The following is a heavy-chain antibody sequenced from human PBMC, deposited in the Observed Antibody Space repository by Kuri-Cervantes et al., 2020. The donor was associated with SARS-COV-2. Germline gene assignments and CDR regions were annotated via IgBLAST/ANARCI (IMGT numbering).Heavy chain of an antibody. CDR2: IYYSGST. J-gene: IGHJ3*02. CDR3: ARITIFGVVISGAFGI. CDR1: GGSISSYY. D-gene: IGHD3-3*01. V-gene: IGHV4-59*01. Sequence: SETLSLTCTVSGGSISSYYWSWIRQPPGKGLEWIGYIYYSGSTNYNPSLKSRATISVDTSKNQFSLKLSSVTAADTAVYYCARITIFGVVISGAFGIWGQGTMVTVSS.